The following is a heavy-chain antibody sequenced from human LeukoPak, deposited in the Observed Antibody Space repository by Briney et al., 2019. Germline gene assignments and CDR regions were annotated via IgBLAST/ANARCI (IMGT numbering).Heavy chain of an antibody. V-gene: IGHV3-23*01. CDR2: ISGSGGST. D-gene: IGHD3-16*02. CDR3: AKDDRDYVWGSYRYRRRGGFDY. Sequence: GGSLRLSCAASGFTFSSYAMSWVRQAPGKGLEWVSAISGSGGSTYYADSVKGRFTISRDNSKNTLYLQMNSLRAEDTAVYYCAKDDRDYVWGSYRYRRRGGFDYWGQGTLVTVSS. J-gene: IGHJ4*02. CDR1: GFTFSSYA.